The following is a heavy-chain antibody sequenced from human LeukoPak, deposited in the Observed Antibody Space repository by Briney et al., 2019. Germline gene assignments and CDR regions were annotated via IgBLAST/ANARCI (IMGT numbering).Heavy chain of an antibody. CDR3: ARTSHIYYYYYGMDV. V-gene: IGHV4-34*01. CDR1: GGSFSGYY. CDR2: INHSGST. J-gene: IGHJ6*02. Sequence: SETLSLTCAVYGGSFSGYYWSWIRQPPGKGLEWIGEINHSGSTNYNPSLKSRVTISVDTSKNQFSLKLSSVTAADTAVYYCARTSHIYYYYYGMDVWGQGTTVTVSS.